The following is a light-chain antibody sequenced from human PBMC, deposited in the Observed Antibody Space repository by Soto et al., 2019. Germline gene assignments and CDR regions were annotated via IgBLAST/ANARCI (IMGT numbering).Light chain of an antibody. J-gene: IGLJ2*01. V-gene: IGLV2-14*03. Sequence: QSALTQPVSVSGSPGQSITISCTGTSSDVGGYDYVSWYQQHPGKAPKLMIYDVTNRPSGVSTRFSASKSGNTASLTISGLQAEDEADYYCCSFSSITTRIFGGGTKLTVL. CDR3: CSFSSITTRI. CDR1: SSDVGGYDY. CDR2: DVT.